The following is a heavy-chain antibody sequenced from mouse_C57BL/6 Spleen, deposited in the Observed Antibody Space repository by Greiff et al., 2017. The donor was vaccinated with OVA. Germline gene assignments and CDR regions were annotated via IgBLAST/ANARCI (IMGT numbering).Heavy chain of an antibody. CDR1: GYSITSGYY. Sequence: ESGPGLVKPSQSLSLTCSVTGYSITSGYYWNWIRQFPGNKLEWMGYISYDGSNNYNPSLKNRISITRDTSKNQFFLKLNSVTTEDTATYYCARGIYDGDYGYWGQGTTLTVSS. V-gene: IGHV3-6*01. D-gene: IGHD2-3*01. CDR2: ISYDGSN. CDR3: ARGIYDGDYGY. J-gene: IGHJ2*01.